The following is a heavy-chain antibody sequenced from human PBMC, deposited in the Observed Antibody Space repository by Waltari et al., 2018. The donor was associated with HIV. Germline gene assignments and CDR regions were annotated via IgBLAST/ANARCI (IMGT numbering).Heavy chain of an antibody. Sequence: QVQLVQSGAEVKKPGASVKVSCKASGYSFTTYDINWVRQATGQGLEWMGCMNPNTGKTGYVQNFQGRVTIPRNTSRITAYMELSSLGSEYTVVYYCARARRIAARSGYDWFDPWGQGTLVTVSS. J-gene: IGHJ5*02. V-gene: IGHV1-8*01. D-gene: IGHD6-6*01. CDR1: GYSFTTYD. CDR3: ARARRIAARSGYDWFDP. CDR2: MNPNTGKT.